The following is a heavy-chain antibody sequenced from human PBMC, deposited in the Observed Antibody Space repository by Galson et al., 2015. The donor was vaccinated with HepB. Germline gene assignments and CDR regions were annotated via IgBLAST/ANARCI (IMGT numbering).Heavy chain of an antibody. J-gene: IGHJ6*02. CDR1: GYSFTSYW. CDR2: IYPGDSDT. CDR3: ARQIEEDILRDYYYGMDV. Sequence: AEVKKPGESLKISCKGSGYSFTSYWIGWVRQMPGKGLEWMGIIYPGDSDTRYSPSFQGQVTISADKSISTAYLQWSSLKASDTAMYYCARQIEEDILRDYYYGMDVWGQGTTVTVSS. D-gene: IGHD3-9*01. V-gene: IGHV5-51*01.